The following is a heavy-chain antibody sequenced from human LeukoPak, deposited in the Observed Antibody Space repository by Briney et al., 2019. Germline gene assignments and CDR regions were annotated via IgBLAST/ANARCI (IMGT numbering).Heavy chain of an antibody. CDR2: INTDGSST. D-gene: IGHD3-22*01. CDR1: GFTFSSYW. J-gene: IGHJ5*02. V-gene: IGHV3-74*01. CDR3: ARGQPALYYYDSSGYIDP. Sequence: PGGSLRLSCAASGFTFSSYWMHWVRQAPGKGLVWVSRINTDGSSTSYADSVKGRFTISRDNAKNTLYLQMNSLRAEDTAVYYCARGQPALYYYDSSGYIDPWGQGTLVTVSS.